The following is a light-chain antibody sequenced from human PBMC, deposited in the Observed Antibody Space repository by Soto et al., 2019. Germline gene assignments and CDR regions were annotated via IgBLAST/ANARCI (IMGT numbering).Light chain of an antibody. J-gene: IGKJ1*01. V-gene: IGKV3-15*01. CDR1: QSVGNN. CDR3: QQYGTSPAT. Sequence: EIVMTQSAATLSVSPGERTTLSCRASQSVGNNLAWYQQKPGQAPRLLIYGAYTRATGIPARFSGSGSGTDFTLTISRLEPEDSAVYYCQQYGTSPATFGQGTKVDIK. CDR2: GAY.